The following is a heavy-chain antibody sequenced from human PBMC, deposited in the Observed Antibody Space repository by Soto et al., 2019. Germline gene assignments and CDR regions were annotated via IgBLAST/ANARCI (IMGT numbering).Heavy chain of an antibody. CDR1: GYTFTGYY. Sequence: ASVKVSCKASGYTFTGYYMHWVRQAPGQGLEWKGWINPINGNTNCAQKFQGRVTLTTDASTSTAYMEMRSLTSDDTAAYYFSRLRDPGEGEVIVLSPFFSPWWGQGTLVTVSS. CDR2: INPINGNT. J-gene: IGHJ4*02. V-gene: IGHV1-2*02. D-gene: IGHD3-16*02. CDR3: SRLRDPGEGEVIVLSPFFSPW.